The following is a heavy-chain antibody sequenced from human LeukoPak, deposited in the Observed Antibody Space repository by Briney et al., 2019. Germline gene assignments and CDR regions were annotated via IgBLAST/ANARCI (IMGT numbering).Heavy chain of an antibody. CDR2: IDPSDSYT. D-gene: IGHD3-10*01. Sequence: GESLRISRKGSGYSLTSYWISWVRQVPGKGLEWMGRIDPSDSYTNYSPSFQGHVTISADKPISTAYLQWSSLKASDTAVYYCARRVNTRVRGVIFHWFDPWGRGTRVSVPS. CDR1: GYSLTSYW. J-gene: IGHJ5*02. V-gene: IGHV5-10-1*01. CDR3: ARRVNTRVRGVIFHWFDP.